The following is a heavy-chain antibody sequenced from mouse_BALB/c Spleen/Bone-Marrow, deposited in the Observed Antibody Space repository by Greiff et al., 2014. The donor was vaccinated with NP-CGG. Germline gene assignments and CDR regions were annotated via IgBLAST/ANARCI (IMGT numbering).Heavy chain of an antibody. CDR1: GFNIKDTY. V-gene: IGHV14-3*02. D-gene: IGHD2-1*01. CDR3: ARYGNGLMDY. CDR2: IYPANGDT. J-gene: IGHJ4*01. Sequence: VQLQQSGAELVKPGASVKLSCTASGFNIKDTYMHWVKQRPEQGLEWIGRIYPANGDTKYDPKFQGKATITADTSSNTAYLQLSSLTSEDTAAYYCARYGNGLMDYWGQGTSVTVSS.